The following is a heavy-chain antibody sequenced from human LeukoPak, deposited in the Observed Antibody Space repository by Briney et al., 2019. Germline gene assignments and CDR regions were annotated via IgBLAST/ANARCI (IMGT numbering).Heavy chain of an antibody. CDR3: ARDLWELPY. J-gene: IGHJ4*02. CDR1: GFTFSNYA. Sequence: GGSLRLSCAASGFTFSNYAMHWVRQAPGKGLEYVSAISINQGSTYYANSVKGRFTISRDNSKNTLYLQMGSLRAEDMAVYYCARDLWELPYWGQGILVAAPS. CDR2: ISINQGST. V-gene: IGHV3-64*01. D-gene: IGHD1-26*01.